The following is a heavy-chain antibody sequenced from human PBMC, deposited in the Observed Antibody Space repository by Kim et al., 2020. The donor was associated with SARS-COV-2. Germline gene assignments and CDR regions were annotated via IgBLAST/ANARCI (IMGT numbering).Heavy chain of an antibody. Sequence: SETLSLTCTVSGGSISTYYWNWIRQSPGKGLEAIGYIYQSGSTNYNPSLKSRVTISVDTSKNLFSLNLRSVTAADTAVYYCARERSDGFDICGSGTLVTV. V-gene: IGHV4-59*01. D-gene: IGHD3-16*01. CDR2: IYQSGST. CDR3: ARERSDGFDI. CDR1: GGSISTYY. J-gene: IGHJ3*02.